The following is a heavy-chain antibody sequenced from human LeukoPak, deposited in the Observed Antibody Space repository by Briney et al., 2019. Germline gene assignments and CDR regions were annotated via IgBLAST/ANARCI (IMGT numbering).Heavy chain of an antibody. CDR3: ARGEGSTDFDY. CDR2: ISAYNGNT. V-gene: IGHV1-18*01. Sequence: ASVKVSCKASGYTFTSYGISWVRQAPGQGLEWMGWISAYNGNTNYAQKFQGRVTITADESTSTAYMELSSLRSEDTAVYYCARGEGSTDFDYWGQGTLVTVSS. J-gene: IGHJ4*02. D-gene: IGHD1-26*01. CDR1: GYTFTSYG.